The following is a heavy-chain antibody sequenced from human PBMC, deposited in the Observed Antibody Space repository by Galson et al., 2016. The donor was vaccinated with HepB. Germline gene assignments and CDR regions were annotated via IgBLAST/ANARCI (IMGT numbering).Heavy chain of an antibody. J-gene: IGHJ4*02. D-gene: IGHD3-3*01. CDR2: INQSGNT. CDR3: ARGQKGNYDFWTGGITGYYFDS. CDR1: GGSFSGYY. Sequence: TLSLTCAVYGGSFSGYYWSWIRQSPGKGLEWIGEINQSGNTKNHPSLKNRSTLTVDTSKNHFSLKLSSVTAAHTAVYYCARGQKGNYDFWTGGITGYYFDSWGQGTLVTVSS. V-gene: IGHV4-34*04.